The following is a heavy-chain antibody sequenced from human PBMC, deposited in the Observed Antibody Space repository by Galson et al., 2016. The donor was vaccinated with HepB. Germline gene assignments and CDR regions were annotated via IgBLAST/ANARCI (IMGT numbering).Heavy chain of an antibody. CDR2: ILYDGSEK. Sequence: SLRLSCAASGFTFSSYKMHWVRHAPGKGLDWVAVILYDGSEKYYADSVKGRVTISRDNSKNTLYLQMNSLRAEDTAVYYCARDQYVRGSGWYSASGCWGQGTLVTVSS. CDR1: GFTFSSYK. V-gene: IGHV3-30*04. D-gene: IGHD6-13*01. J-gene: IGHJ4*02. CDR3: ARDQYVRGSGWYSASGC.